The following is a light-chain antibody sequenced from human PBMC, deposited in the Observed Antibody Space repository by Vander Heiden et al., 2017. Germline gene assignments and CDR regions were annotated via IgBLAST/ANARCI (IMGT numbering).Light chain of an antibody. J-gene: IGKJ4*01. Sequence: DIQMTQSPSSLSASVGDRVTITCQASQDISNYLNWYQQKPGTAPKLLIYDASNLETGVPSRFSGSGSGTDFTFTISSLQPEAIATYYCQQYDNLPLTFGGGTKVEIK. CDR1: QDISNY. CDR2: DAS. V-gene: IGKV1-33*01. CDR3: QQYDNLPLT.